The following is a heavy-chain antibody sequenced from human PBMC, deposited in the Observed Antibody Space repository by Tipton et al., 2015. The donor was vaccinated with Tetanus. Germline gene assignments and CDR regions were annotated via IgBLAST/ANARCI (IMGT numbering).Heavy chain of an antibody. V-gene: IGHV5-51*01. CDR1: GHNSRSYW. Sequence: QLVQSGAEVKKPGESLKISCKASGHNSRSYWINWVRQVPGKGLEWLGTIYPGDSYSTYSPSFEDQVTISVDRSIDTAYLQWSSLKASDTAIYYCARPLTSVAFGGFAFDVWGQGTLVTVSS. J-gene: IGHJ3*01. D-gene: IGHD3-16*01. CDR3: ARPLTSVAFGGFAFDV. CDR2: IYPGDSYS.